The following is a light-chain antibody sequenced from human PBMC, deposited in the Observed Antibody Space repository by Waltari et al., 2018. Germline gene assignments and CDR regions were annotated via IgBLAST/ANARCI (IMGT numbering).Light chain of an antibody. CDR1: QSVSSSY. J-gene: IGKJ1*01. Sequence: EIVLTQSPGTLSLSPGERATLSCRASQSVSSSYLAWYQQKPGQAPRLLISGASSRATGIPDRFSGNGSGTDFTLTISRLEPEDFAVYYCQQYGSSPRTFGQGTKVEIK. V-gene: IGKV3-20*01. CDR2: GAS. CDR3: QQYGSSPRT.